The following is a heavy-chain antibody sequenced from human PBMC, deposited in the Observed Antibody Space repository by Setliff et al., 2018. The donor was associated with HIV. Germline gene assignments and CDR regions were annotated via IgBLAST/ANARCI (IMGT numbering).Heavy chain of an antibody. D-gene: IGHD3-3*01. V-gene: IGHV4-39*01. J-gene: IGHJ4*02. Sequence: SETLSLTCSVSGGSISDFPYYWGFIRQPPGKGLEWIASIHYGGSIFYNPSLKSRVTVAVGSSKRQFFLNLTYATSADTAVYYCVRPSFGIGGGSMFDSWGQGVVVTVSS. CDR3: VRPSFGIGGGSMFDS. CDR1: GGSISDFPYY. CDR2: IHYGGSI.